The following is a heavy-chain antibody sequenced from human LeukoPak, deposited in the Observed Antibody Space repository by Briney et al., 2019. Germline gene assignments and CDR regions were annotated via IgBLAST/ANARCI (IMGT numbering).Heavy chain of an antibody. V-gene: IGHV3-23*01. CDR1: GFTFSSYA. Sequence: GGSLRLSCAASGFTFSSYAMAWVRQAPGKGLECVSGISDSSGISYYADSAKGRFTISRDNSKNMLYLQMNSLRAEDTAVYYCARATSYDAFDIWGQGTMVTVSS. J-gene: IGHJ3*02. CDR2: ISDSSGIS. D-gene: IGHD6-6*01. CDR3: ARATSYDAFDI.